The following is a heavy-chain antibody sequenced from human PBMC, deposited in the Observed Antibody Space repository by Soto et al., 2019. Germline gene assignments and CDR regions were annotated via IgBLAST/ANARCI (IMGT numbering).Heavy chain of an antibody. CDR1: GYTLASYG. CDR3: GRDINVNTAAAGPDY. J-gene: IGHJ4*02. Sequence: ASVKVCCKDSGYTLASYGMRWVRQDPRQGLEWMGWISAYNGNTNYAQKLQGRVTMTRDTSTTTVYMELTSLRSEDTAVYYCGRDINVNTAAAGPDYWGQGTLVTVSS. D-gene: IGHD6-13*01. V-gene: IGHV1-18*01. CDR2: ISAYNGNT.